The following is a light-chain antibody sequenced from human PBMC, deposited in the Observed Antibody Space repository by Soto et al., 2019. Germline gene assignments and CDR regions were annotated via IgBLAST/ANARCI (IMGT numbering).Light chain of an antibody. J-gene: IGLJ2*01. CDR1: SSNIGAPYD. CDR2: GND. CDR3: QSYDSSLSALV. Sequence: QSVLTQPPSVSGAPGQRVTISCTGSSSNIGAPYDVHWYQQLPGTAPKLFISGNDNRPSGVPDRFSGSKSGTSASLAITGLQAEDEADYYCQSYDSSLSALVFGGGTQLTVL. V-gene: IGLV1-40*01.